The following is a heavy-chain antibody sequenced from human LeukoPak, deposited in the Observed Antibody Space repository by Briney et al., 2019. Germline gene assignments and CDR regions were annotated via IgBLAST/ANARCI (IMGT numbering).Heavy chain of an antibody. CDR1: GYTFTGYY. Sequence: ASVKVSCKASGYTFTGYYMHWVRQAPGQGLEWMGWINPNSGGTNYVQKFQGRVTMTRDTSISTAYMELSRLRSDDTAVYYCARDLRRGYDSYFDYWGQGTLVTVSS. D-gene: IGHD5-12*01. CDR3: ARDLRRGYDSYFDY. J-gene: IGHJ4*02. CDR2: INPNSGGT. V-gene: IGHV1-2*02.